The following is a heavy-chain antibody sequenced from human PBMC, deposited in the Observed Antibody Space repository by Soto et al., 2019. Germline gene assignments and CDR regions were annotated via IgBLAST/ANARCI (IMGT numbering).Heavy chain of an antibody. J-gene: IGHJ4*02. CDR1: GGSISSGSYY. Sequence: SETLSLTCTVSGGSISSGSYYWGWIRQPPGKRLEWIGSIFYSGTTYYNPSLKSRVTISVDTSKNQFSLRLSSVTAADTAVYYCARHLRPDGSGTYYNVGFDYWGQGTLVTVSS. D-gene: IGHD3-10*01. CDR3: ARHLRPDGSGTYYNVGFDY. CDR2: IFYSGTT. V-gene: IGHV4-39*01.